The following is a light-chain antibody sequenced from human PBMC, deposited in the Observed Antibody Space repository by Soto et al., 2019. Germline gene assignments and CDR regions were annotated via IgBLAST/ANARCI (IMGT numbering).Light chain of an antibody. CDR1: QRVSTC. CDR3: QQHNSWPLT. V-gene: IGKV3-11*01. J-gene: IGKJ4*01. Sequence: DIELTQSPSTLSSSPGETATLSCRASQRVSTCLAWYQQKPGKAPKLLIYNSSCRDTGIPARFSGSGSGTDFTLTIYSLEPEDFAVYYCQQHNSWPLTFGGGTKVEIK. CDR2: NSS.